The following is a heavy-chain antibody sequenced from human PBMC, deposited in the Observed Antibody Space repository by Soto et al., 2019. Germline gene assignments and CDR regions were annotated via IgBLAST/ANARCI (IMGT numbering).Heavy chain of an antibody. J-gene: IGHJ6*02. V-gene: IGHV1-18*01. CDR1: GYTFTSYG. Sequence: ASVKVSCKASGYTFTSYGISWVRQAPGQGLEWMGWISAYNGNTNYAQKLQGRVTMTTDTSTSTAYMELRSLRSDDTAVYYCARDGSTRPMKGYYYGMDGWGQGTTVTVSS. CDR2: ISAYNGNT. D-gene: IGHD2-2*01. CDR3: ARDGSTRPMKGYYYGMDG.